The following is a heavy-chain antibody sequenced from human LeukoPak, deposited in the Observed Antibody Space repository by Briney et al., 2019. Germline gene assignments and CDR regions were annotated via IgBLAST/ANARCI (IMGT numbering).Heavy chain of an antibody. D-gene: IGHD3-22*01. CDR1: GFTFSSHW. CDR3: ARGSGYDKAFDI. V-gene: IGHV3-66*01. CDR2: IYSGGST. Sequence: GGSLRLSCVVSGFTFSSHWMSWVRQAPGKGLEWVSVIYSGGSTYYADSVKGRFTISRDNSKNTLYLQMNSLRAEDTAVHYCARGSGYDKAFDIWGQGTMVTVSS. J-gene: IGHJ3*02.